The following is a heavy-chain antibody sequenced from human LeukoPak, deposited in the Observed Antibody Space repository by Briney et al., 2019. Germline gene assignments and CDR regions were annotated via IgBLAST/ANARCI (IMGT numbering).Heavy chain of an antibody. CDR2: ISAYNGNT. CDR3: ARDRPRSIAAAGRDY. CDR1: GYTFTSYG. J-gene: IGHJ4*02. D-gene: IGHD6-13*01. Sequence: ASVKVSCTASGYTFTSYGISWVRQAPGQGLEWMGWISAYNGNTNYAQKLQGRVTMTTDTSTSTAYTELRSLRSDDTAVYYCARDRPRSIAAAGRDYWGQGTLVTVSS. V-gene: IGHV1-18*01.